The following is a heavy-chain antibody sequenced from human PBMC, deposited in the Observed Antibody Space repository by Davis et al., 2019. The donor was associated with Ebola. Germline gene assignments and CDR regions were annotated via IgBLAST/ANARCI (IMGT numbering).Heavy chain of an antibody. D-gene: IGHD3-10*01. V-gene: IGHV3-7*03. CDR1: GFTFSSYW. CDR2: IKQDGSEK. Sequence: PGGSLRLSCAASGFTFSSYWMSWVRQAPGKGLEWVANIKQDGSEKYYVDSVKGRFTISRDNAKNSLYLQMNSLRAEDTAVYYCAKVRYYGETDYWGQGTLVTVSS. CDR3: AKVRYYGETDY. J-gene: IGHJ4*02.